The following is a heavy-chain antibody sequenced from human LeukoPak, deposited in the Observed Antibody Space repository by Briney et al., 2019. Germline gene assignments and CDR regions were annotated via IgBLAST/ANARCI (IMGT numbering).Heavy chain of an antibody. CDR2: ISGSGGST. Sequence: GGSLRLSCAASGFTFSSYAMSWVRQAPGKGLGLVSAISGSGGSTYYADSVQGRFTISRDNSKNTLYLQMNSLRAEDTAVYYCAKDGGITMVRGVMGWFDPWGQGTLVTVSS. V-gene: IGHV3-23*01. D-gene: IGHD3-10*01. CDR1: GFTFSSYA. CDR3: AKDGGITMVRGVMGWFDP. J-gene: IGHJ5*02.